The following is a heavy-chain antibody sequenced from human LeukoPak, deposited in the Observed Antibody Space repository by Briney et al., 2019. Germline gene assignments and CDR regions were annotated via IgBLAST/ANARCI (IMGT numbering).Heavy chain of an antibody. CDR2: INPDGSST. V-gene: IGHV3-74*01. Sequence: PGGSVRLSCAASGFTFSRYWMHWVRQVPGKGLYWVSRINPDGSSTNYADPVQGRFTISRDNAKNTLYLQMSSLRADDTAIYYCWVYYFDASAYYALDYWGQGTLVTVSS. J-gene: IGHJ4*02. CDR1: GFTFSRYW. CDR3: WVYYFDASAYYALDY. D-gene: IGHD3-22*01.